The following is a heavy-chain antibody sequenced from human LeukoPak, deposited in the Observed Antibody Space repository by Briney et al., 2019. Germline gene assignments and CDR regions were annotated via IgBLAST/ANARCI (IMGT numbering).Heavy chain of an antibody. Sequence: GGSLRLSCAASGFTFSSYAMHWVRQAPGKGLEWVAVISYDGSNKYYADSVKGRFTISRDNSKNTLYLQMNSLRAEDTAVYYCARRGARIVGATKCFDPWGQGNLVTVSS. CDR3: ARRGARIVGATKCFDP. V-gene: IGHV3-30-3*01. D-gene: IGHD1-26*01. J-gene: IGHJ5*02. CDR1: GFTFSSYA. CDR2: ISYDGSNK.